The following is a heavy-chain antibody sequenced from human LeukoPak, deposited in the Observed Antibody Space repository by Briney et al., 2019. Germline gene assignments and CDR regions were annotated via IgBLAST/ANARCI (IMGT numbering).Heavy chain of an antibody. D-gene: IGHD4-17*01. Sequence: QSGRSLRLSCAASGFTFSSYGMHWVRQAPGKGLEWVAVIWYDGSNKYYADSVKGRFTISRDNSKNTLYLQMNSLRAEDTAVYYCARQWGRTTVFDYWGQGTLVTVSS. V-gene: IGHV3-33*01. J-gene: IGHJ4*02. CDR3: ARQWGRTTVFDY. CDR1: GFTFSSYG. CDR2: IWYDGSNK.